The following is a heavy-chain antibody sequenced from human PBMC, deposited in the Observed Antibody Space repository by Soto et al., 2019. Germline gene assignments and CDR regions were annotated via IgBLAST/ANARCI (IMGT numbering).Heavy chain of an antibody. J-gene: IGHJ6*02. D-gene: IGHD3-22*01. Sequence: ASVKVSCKASGGTFSSYAISWVRQAPGQGLEWMGGIIPIFGTANYAQKFQGRVTITADESTSTAYMELSSLRSEDTAVYYCARGRYYDSSGYYPYYYYYGMDVWGQGTTVTVSS. CDR3: ARGRYYDSSGYYPYYYYYGMDV. V-gene: IGHV1-69*13. CDR2: IIPIFGTA. CDR1: GGTFSSYA.